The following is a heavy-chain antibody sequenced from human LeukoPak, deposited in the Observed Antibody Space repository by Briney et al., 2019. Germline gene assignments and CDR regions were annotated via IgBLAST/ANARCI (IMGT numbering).Heavy chain of an antibody. V-gene: IGHV3-53*01. D-gene: IGHD3-22*01. Sequence: PGGSLRLSCAASGFTVSSNYMSWVRQAPGKGLEWVSVIYSGGSTYYADSVKGRFTTSRDNSKNTLYLQMNSLRAEDTAVYYCARLRINYYDSSGYFFDYWGQGTLVTVSS. CDR2: IYSGGST. CDR1: GFTVSSNY. CDR3: ARLRINYYDSSGYFFDY. J-gene: IGHJ4*02.